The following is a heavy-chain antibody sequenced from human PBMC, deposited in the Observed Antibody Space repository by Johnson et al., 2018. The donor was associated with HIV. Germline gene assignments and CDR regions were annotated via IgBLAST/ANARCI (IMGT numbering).Heavy chain of an antibody. CDR1: GFIFSSYA. J-gene: IGHJ3*02. CDR2: ISYDGNKT. V-gene: IGHV3-30*04. D-gene: IGHD6-25*01. CDR3: ALKAAFNDAFDI. Sequence: QVQLVESGGGVVQTGRSLRLSCAASGFIFSSYAMHWVRQAPGEGLEWVAVISYDGNKTYYADSVRGLTISRDNSKNTLYLQMNSLRAEDTAVYYCALKAAFNDAFDIWGQGTMVTLSS.